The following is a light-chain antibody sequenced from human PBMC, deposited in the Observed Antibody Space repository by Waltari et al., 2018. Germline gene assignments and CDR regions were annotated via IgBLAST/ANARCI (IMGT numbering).Light chain of an antibody. J-gene: IGLJ2*01. CDR2: EVS. CDR1: SSDAGSYHL. CDR3: CSYAGSSTFVV. V-gene: IGLV2-23*02. Sequence: QSALTQPASVSGSPGQSTTISCTGTSSDAGSYHLVSWYQQHPGKAPKLMIYEVSKRPSGVSNRFSGSKSGNTASLTISGLQAEDEADYYCCSYAGSSTFVVFGGGTKLTVL.